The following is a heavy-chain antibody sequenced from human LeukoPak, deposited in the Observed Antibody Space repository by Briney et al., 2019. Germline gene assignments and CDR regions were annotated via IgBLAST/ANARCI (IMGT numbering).Heavy chain of an antibody. CDR2: FNPNTGAT. Sequence: GASVKVSCKASGYTFTGYYMHWVRQAPGQGLEWMGWFNPNTGATNYPQKFQGRVTMTRDTSINTAYMEVSSLRSDDTAVYYCARDIGDYYGSGSYWLLWGQGTLVTVAS. V-gene: IGHV1-2*02. CDR3: ARDIGDYYGSGSYWLL. D-gene: IGHD3-10*01. J-gene: IGHJ4*02. CDR1: GYTFTGYY.